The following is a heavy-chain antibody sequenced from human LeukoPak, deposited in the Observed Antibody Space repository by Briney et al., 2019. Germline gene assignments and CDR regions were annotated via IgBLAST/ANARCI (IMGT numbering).Heavy chain of an antibody. CDR3: ARRAGEYSHPYDY. Sequence: PGGSLRLSCVASGFAFDEYTFNWVRQAPGKGLEWVSFIYSGGNTHYSDSVKGRFTISRDNSKNTLYLQMNSLRAEDTAIYYCARRAGEYSHPYDYWGQGTLVTVSS. CDR1: GFAFDEYT. V-gene: IGHV3-23*05. D-gene: IGHD2-15*01. J-gene: IGHJ4*02. CDR2: IYSGGNT.